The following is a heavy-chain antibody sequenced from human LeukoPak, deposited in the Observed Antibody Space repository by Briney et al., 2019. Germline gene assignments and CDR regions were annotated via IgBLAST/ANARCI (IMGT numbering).Heavy chain of an antibody. D-gene: IGHD2-15*01. CDR1: GFTFSSYG. V-gene: IGHV3-30*18. CDR2: ISYDGSNK. Sequence: GGSLRLSCAASGFTFSSYGMHWVRQAPGKGLEWVAVISYDGSNKYYADSVKGRFTISRDNSKNTLYLQMNSLRAEDTAVYYCAKAPGYCSGGSYYSDYWGQGTLVTVSS. J-gene: IGHJ4*02. CDR3: AKAPGYCSGGSYYSDY.